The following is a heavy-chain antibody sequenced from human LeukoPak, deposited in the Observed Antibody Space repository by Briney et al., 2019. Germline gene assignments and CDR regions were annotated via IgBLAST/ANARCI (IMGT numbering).Heavy chain of an antibody. V-gene: IGHV3-48*04. D-gene: IGHD1-1*01. CDR3: ARDHNYASDN. Sequence: GGSLRLSCAASGFTFSDYSMNWVRQAPGKGLEWISYVGISSGNTKYADSVKGRFTISGDSARNSLYLQMSSLRVEDTAVYYCARDHNYASDNWGQGTLVTVSS. CDR1: GFTFSDYS. J-gene: IGHJ4*02. CDR2: VGISSGNT.